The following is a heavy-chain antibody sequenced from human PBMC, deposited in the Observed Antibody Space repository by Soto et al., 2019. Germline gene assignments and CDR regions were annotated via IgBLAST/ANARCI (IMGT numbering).Heavy chain of an antibody. V-gene: IGHV3-53*04. J-gene: IGHJ6*02. CDR1: GFTVSSKY. CDR3: ARGPYGTGGDYYYGMDL. Sequence: EVQLVESGGGLVQPGGSLRLSCAASGFTVSSKYMSWVRQAPGKGLEWVSVIYSGGSTYYADSVKGRFTISRHNSKNTLYRQMNSLRAEDTAVYYCARGPYGTGGDYYYGMDLWGQGTTVTVSS. D-gene: IGHD3-10*01. CDR2: IYSGGST.